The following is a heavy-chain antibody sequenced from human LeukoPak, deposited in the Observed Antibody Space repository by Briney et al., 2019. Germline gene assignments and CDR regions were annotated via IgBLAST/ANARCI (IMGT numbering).Heavy chain of an antibody. Sequence: GGSLRLSCAASGFTFSDAWMSWVRQAPGKGLEWVGRIKGKTAGGTIDYAAPVKGRFTISRDDSQNTLYLQMNSLKTEDTAVYYCIKAAAGLFDYWGQGTLVTVSS. D-gene: IGHD6-13*01. CDR3: IKAAAGLFDY. CDR2: IKGKTAGGTI. V-gene: IGHV3-15*01. J-gene: IGHJ4*02. CDR1: GFTFSDAW.